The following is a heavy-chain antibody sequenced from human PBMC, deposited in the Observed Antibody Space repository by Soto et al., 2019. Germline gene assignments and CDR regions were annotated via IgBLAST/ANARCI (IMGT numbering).Heavy chain of an antibody. CDR1: GYTFTTYG. D-gene: IGHD6-19*01. V-gene: IGHV1-18*01. J-gene: IGHJ4*02. CDR2: INTYNGNT. CDR3: ASEAVAGTKGFDY. Sequence: QVQLVQSGAEVKKPGASVKVSCKASGYTFTTYGISWVRQAPGQGLEWMGWINTYNGNTNYAQQLQGRVTMTTDTTTSTAYMELRSMRSDDTAVYYCASEAVAGTKGFDYWGQGTLVTVSS.